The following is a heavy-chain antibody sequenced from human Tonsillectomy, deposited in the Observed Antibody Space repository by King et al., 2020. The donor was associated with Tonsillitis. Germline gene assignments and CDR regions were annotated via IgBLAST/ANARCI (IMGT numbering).Heavy chain of an antibody. J-gene: IGHJ4*02. V-gene: IGHV3-30*18. CDR2: ISYDGSNK. CDR1: GFTFSSYG. D-gene: IGHD3-16*01. Sequence: VQLVESGGGVVQPGRSLRLSCAASGFTFSSYGMHWVRQAPGKGLEWVALISYDGSNKYHADSVKGRFAISRDNSKNTLYLQMNSLRAEDTAVYYCANKYYDSVWHKYYFDYWGQGTRVPVPS. CDR3: ANKYYDSVWHKYYFDY.